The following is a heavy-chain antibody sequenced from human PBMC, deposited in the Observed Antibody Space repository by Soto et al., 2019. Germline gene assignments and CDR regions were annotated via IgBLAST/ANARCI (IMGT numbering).Heavy chain of an antibody. CDR3: AHRVLRTVFGLVTTTAIYFDF. V-gene: IGHV2-5*02. CDR1: GFSLTTSGVG. CDR2: ICWDDDK. D-gene: IGHD3-3*01. J-gene: IGHJ4*02. Sequence: ITLKESGPTVVNPTETPTLTCTFSGFSLTTSGVGVGWVRPSPGQAPEWLALICWDDDKRYSTSLNSRLIITKDTSKNQVVLTMANVDPADTATYYCAHRVLRTVFGLVTTTAIYFDFWGPGTPVVVPS.